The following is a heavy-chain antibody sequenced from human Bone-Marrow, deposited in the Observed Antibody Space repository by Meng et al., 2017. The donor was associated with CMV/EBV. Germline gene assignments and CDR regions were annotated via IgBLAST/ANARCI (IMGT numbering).Heavy chain of an antibody. J-gene: IGHJ5*02. V-gene: IGHV1-2*02. CDR1: GYTFTGYY. D-gene: IGHD1-26*01. CDR2: INPNSGGT. Sequence: ASVKVSCKASGYTFTGYYMHWVRQAPGQGLEWMGWINPNSGGTNYAQKFQGRVTMTRDTSISTAYMELSRLRSDDTAVYYCARAPPRFRGWFDPWGQGTPVTVSS. CDR3: ARAPPRFRGWFDP.